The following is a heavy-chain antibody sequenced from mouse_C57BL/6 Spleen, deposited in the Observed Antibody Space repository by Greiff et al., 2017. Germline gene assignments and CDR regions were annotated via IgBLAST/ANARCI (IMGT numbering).Heavy chain of an antibody. CDR3: ADSSGYSSWFAY. Sequence: LQESGPELVKPGASVKISCKASGYAFSSSWMNWVKQRPGKGLAWIGRIYPGDGDTNYNGKFKGKDTLTADKSSSTAYMQLSSLTSEDSAVYVCADSSGYSSWFAYWGQGTLVTVSA. D-gene: IGHD3-2*02. V-gene: IGHV1-82*01. CDR1: GYAFSSSW. CDR2: IYPGDGDT. J-gene: IGHJ3*01.